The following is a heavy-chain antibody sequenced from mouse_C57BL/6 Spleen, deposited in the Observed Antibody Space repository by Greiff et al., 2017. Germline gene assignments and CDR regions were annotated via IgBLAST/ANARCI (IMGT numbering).Heavy chain of an antibody. D-gene: IGHD2-4*01. CDR2: IYPRSGNT. CDR3: AYDYQAWFAY. J-gene: IGHJ3*01. CDR1: GYTFTSYG. V-gene: IGHV1-81*01. Sequence: VQLQQSGAELARPGASVKLSCKASGYTFTSYGISWVKQRTGQGLEWIGEIYPRSGNTYYNEKFKGKATLTADKSSSTAYMELRSLTSEDSAVYFCAYDYQAWFAYWGQGTLVTVSA.